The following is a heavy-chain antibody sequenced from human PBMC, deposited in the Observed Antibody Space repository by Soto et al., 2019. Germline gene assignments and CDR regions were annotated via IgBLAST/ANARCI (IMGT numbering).Heavy chain of an antibody. V-gene: IGHV3-7*03. CDR2: IKQDGSEK. J-gene: IGHJ4*02. D-gene: IGHD3-3*01. CDR3: ARDWYYDFGSGYYPTSFDY. Sequence: PGVSLRLSCAASGFPFSSYWMSWVRQAPGKGLEWVANIKQDGSEKDYVDPVKGRFTISSDNAKNSLYLQMNSLRAEYTAVYYCARDWYYDFGSGYYPTSFDYWGQGTLVTVSS. CDR1: GFPFSSYW.